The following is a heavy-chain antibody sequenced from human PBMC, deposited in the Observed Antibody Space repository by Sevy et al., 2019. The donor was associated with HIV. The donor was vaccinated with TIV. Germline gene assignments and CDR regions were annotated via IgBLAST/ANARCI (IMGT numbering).Heavy chain of an antibody. Sequence: GGSLRLSCAASGFTFSSYVMHWVRQAPGKGLEWVALIWYDGTIKYYADSVKGRFTISRDNSKDTLFLQMNSLTPEDTAVYYCARGGGYCGGDCYSIDYWGQGGLVTVSS. CDR3: ARGGGYCGGDCYSIDY. V-gene: IGHV3-33*08. CDR2: IWYDGTIK. D-gene: IGHD2-21*02. CDR1: GFTFSSYV. J-gene: IGHJ4*02.